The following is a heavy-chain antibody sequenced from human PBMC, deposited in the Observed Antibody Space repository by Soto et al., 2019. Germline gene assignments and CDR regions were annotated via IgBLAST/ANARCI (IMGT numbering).Heavy chain of an antibody. CDR1: GFTFSSFG. D-gene: IGHD6-13*01. CDR3: AKDRIAAAGTNLLDI. Sequence: QPGGSLRLSCAASGFTFSSFGIHWVRQAPGKGLEWVALISDDGSKKFYADSVKGRFTISRDNSKNTLYLQMNSLRREDAAVYYCAKDRIAAAGTNLLDIWGRGTLVTVSS. V-gene: IGHV3-30*18. J-gene: IGHJ2*01. CDR2: ISDDGSKK.